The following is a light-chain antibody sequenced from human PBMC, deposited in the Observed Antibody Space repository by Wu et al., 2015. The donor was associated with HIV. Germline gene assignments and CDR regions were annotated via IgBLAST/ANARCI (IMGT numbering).Light chain of an antibody. V-gene: IGKV3-11*01. CDR2: DAS. Sequence: EIVLTQSPAILSLSLGERATLSCRASQSVSNYLAWYQQKPGQPPRLLIYDASDRATGISARFSGSGSGTDFTLTISSLEPEDFASFITVQHRFNWPLIFGQGTRLE. CDR3: QHRFNWPLI. J-gene: IGKJ5*01. CDR1: QSVSNY.